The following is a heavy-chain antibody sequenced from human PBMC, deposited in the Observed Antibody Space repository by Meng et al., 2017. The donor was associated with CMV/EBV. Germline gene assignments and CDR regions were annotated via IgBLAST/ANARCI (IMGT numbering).Heavy chain of an antibody. CDR3: ARGAVLVTMVRGVIGGVPNWFDP. CDR1: YY. V-gene: IGHV4-34*01. J-gene: IGHJ5*02. Sequence: YYCSWIRQPPGKGLEWIGEINHSGSTNYNPSLKGRVTISVDTSKNQFSLKLSSVTAADTAVYYCARGAVLVTMVRGVIGGVPNWFDPWGQGTLVTVSS. D-gene: IGHD3-10*01. CDR2: INHSGST.